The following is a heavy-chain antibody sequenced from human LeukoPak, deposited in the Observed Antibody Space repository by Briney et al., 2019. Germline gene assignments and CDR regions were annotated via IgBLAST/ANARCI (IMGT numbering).Heavy chain of an antibody. Sequence: HPGGSLRLSCVASGFTFSSFWMSWVRQVPGKGLEWVAHIKQDGTAKYFVDSVEGRFTIARDNAKNSLYLQMNSLRAEDTAVYYCAKAHRVAVAGEFDSWGQGTLVTVSS. J-gene: IGHJ4*02. CDR2: IKQDGTAK. D-gene: IGHD6-19*01. CDR1: GFTFSSFW. CDR3: AKAHRVAVAGEFDS. V-gene: IGHV3-7*03.